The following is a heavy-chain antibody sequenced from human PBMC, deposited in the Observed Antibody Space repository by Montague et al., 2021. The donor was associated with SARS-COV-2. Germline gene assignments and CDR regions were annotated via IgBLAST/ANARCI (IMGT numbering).Heavy chain of an antibody. J-gene: IGHJ4*02. Sequence: SETLSLTCAVYAGSFSDYFWPWIRQPPGKALEWTGEINHRGSTYYNPSLKSRVTISVDTSKNQFSLKMTSVTAADTAVYYCARGRQHINMVVVVVTGGEYYFGFWGQGTLVA. CDR1: AGSFSDYF. CDR3: ARGRQHINMVVVVVTGGEYYFGF. CDR2: INHRGST. V-gene: IGHV4-34*01. D-gene: IGHD3-22*01.